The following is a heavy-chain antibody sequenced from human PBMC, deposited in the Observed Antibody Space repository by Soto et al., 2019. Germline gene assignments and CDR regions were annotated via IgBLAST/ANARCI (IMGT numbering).Heavy chain of an antibody. CDR3: ARGWIGDLNDAFDI. Sequence: PGGSLRLSCAASGFTFSRYWMHWVRQAPGKGLVWVSRINIYGSSTDYADSVKGRFTISRDNAKNTLYLQMNSLRVEDTAVYYCARGWIGDLNDAFDIWGPGTMVTVSS. CDR1: GFTFSRYW. CDR2: INIYGSST. V-gene: IGHV3-74*01. J-gene: IGHJ3*02. D-gene: IGHD2-2*03.